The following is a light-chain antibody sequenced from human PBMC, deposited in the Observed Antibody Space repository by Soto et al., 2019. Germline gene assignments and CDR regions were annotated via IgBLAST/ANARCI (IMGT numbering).Light chain of an antibody. Sequence: DIQMTQSPSSLSASVGDRVTITCRASQGISNNLAWYQQKPGKVPQLLIYGASTLQSGVPSRFSGSRSGTDFTLTISCLQPEDVATYYCQKYDSAPLTFGQGTKVEFK. CDR2: GAS. V-gene: IGKV1-27*01. CDR1: QGISNN. CDR3: QKYDSAPLT. J-gene: IGKJ1*01.